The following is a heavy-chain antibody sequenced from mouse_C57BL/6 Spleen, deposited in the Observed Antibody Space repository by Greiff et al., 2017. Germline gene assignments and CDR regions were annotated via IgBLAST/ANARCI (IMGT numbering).Heavy chain of an antibody. V-gene: IGHV1-80*01. Sequence: VQLQQSGAELVKPGASVKISCKASGYAFSSYWMNWVKQRPGKGLEWIGQIYPGDGDTNYNGKFKGKATLTADKSSSTAYMQLSSLTSEDSAVYFCARPPHSSGDYFDYWGQGTTLTVSS. CDR2: IYPGDGDT. CDR1: GYAFSSYW. D-gene: IGHD3-2*02. J-gene: IGHJ2*01. CDR3: ARPPHSSGDYFDY.